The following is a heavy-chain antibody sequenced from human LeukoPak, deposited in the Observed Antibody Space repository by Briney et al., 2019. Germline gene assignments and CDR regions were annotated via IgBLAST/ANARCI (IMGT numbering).Heavy chain of an antibody. J-gene: IGHJ4*02. CDR1: GFTFSSYS. V-gene: IGHV3-21*01. Sequence: GGSLRLSCAASGFTFSSYSMNWVRQAPGKGLEWVSSISSSSSYIYYADSVKGRFTISRDNAKNSLYLQMNSLRAEDTAVYYCARALEWELLRYYFDYWGQGTLVTVPS. D-gene: IGHD1-26*01. CDR3: ARALEWELLRYYFDY. CDR2: ISSSSSYI.